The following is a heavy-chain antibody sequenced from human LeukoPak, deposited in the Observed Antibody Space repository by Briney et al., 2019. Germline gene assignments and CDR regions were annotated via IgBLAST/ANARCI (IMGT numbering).Heavy chain of an antibody. V-gene: IGHV4-38-2*02. CDR2: IDHSGSI. J-gene: IGHJ4*02. CDR1: GYSISSGNY. D-gene: IGHD5-12*01. Sequence: RSETLSLTCTVSGYSISSGNYWGWIRQPPGKGLEWMGSIDHSGSIYYNPSLKSRVTISVDTSKNQFSLKVSSVTAADTAMYYCAKSNGYGLIDYWGQGTLVTVSS. CDR3: AKSNGYGLIDY.